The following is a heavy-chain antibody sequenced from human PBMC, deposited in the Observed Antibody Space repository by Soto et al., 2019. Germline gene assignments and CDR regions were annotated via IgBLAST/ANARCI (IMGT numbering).Heavy chain of an antibody. Sequence: RRLSCAASGFTFSSYGMHWVRQAPGKGLEWVAVISYDGSNKYYADSVKGRFTISRDNSKNTLYLQMNSLRAEDTAVYYCARSATATYFDYWGQGTLVTVSS. V-gene: IGHV3-30*03. D-gene: IGHD5-18*01. CDR2: ISYDGSNK. CDR1: GFTFSSYG. CDR3: ARSATATYFDY. J-gene: IGHJ4*02.